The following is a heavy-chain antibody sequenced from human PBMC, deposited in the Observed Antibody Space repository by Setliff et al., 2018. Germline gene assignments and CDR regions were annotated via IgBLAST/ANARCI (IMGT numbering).Heavy chain of an antibody. D-gene: IGHD1-26*01. Sequence: GASVKVSCKASGYTFSSYDINWVRQATGQGPEWMGWMNPNSGNTGYAQKFQGRVSMTRNTSISTAYMELSNLRSEDTAVYFCARRYSGTSSGAFDPWGPGTLVTVSS. CDR2: MNPNSGNT. J-gene: IGHJ5*02. V-gene: IGHV1-8*01. CDR1: GYTFSSYD. CDR3: ARRYSGTSSGAFDP.